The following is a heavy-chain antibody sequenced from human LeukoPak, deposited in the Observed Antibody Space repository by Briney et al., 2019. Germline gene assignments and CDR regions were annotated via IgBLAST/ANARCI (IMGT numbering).Heavy chain of an antibody. Sequence: ASVKVSCKASGYTFTGYYMHWVRQAPGQGLEWMGWINPNSGGTNYAQKFQGRVTMTRDTSISTAYMELSRLRSDDTAVYYCARDWGPSGYSSGWYWFDPWGQGTLVTVSS. CDR2: INPNSGGT. CDR1: GYTFTGYY. V-gene: IGHV1-2*02. CDR3: ARDWGPSGYSSGWYWFDP. D-gene: IGHD6-19*01. J-gene: IGHJ5*02.